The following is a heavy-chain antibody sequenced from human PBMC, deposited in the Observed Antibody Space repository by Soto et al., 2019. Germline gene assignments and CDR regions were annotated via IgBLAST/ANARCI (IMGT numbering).Heavy chain of an antibody. V-gene: IGHV3-30-3*01. J-gene: IGHJ4*02. CDR1: GFTFSSYA. CDR3: ARGRTPAAVPYSSCWYYFHY. D-gene: IGHD6-19*01. CDR2: ISYDGSNK. Sequence: QVQLVESGGGVVQPGRSLRLSCAASGFTFSSYAMHWVRQAPGKGLEWVAVISYDGSNKYYADSVKGRFTISRDNYKNTLYLQMNSLRAEDTAVYYCARGRTPAAVPYSSCWYYFHYWGQGTLVTVSS.